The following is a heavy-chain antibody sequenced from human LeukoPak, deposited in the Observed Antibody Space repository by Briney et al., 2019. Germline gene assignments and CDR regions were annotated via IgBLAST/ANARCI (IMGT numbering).Heavy chain of an antibody. D-gene: IGHD4-17*01. V-gene: IGHV4-39*01. Sequence: SETLSLTCTVSGGSISSSSYYWGWIRQPPGKGLEWIGSIYYSGSTYYNPSLKSRVTISVDTSKNQFSLKLSSVTAADTAVYYCARGDYGDPQGPFDYWGQGTLVTVSS. CDR2: IYYSGST. J-gene: IGHJ4*02. CDR3: ARGDYGDPQGPFDY. CDR1: GGSISSSSYY.